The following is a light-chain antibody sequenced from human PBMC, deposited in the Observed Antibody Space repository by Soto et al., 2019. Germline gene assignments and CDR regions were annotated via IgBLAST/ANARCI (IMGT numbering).Light chain of an antibody. CDR1: QSISRN. CDR2: GAS. Sequence: EIVMTQSPPTLSVSPGERATLSCRASQSISRNLAWFQQKPGQAPTLLIFGASTRAAGIPARFSGSGSGTEFTLTISSLQSEDFAVYYCQQYNNWPLTFGQGTRLEIK. CDR3: QQYNNWPLT. V-gene: IGKV3-15*01. J-gene: IGKJ5*01.